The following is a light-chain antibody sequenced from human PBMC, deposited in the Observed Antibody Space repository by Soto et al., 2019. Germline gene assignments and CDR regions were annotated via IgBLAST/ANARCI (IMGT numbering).Light chain of an antibody. V-gene: IGKV3-15*01. Sequence: EIVMTQSPATLSVSPGERATLSCRASQSVDSNLAWFQQKPGQGPRLLIYGASTRATGIPARFSGSGSGTDFTLTISSLEPEDFAVYYCQQRSNWPRTFGQGTKVDIK. CDR2: GAS. CDR1: QSVDSN. J-gene: IGKJ1*01. CDR3: QQRSNWPRT.